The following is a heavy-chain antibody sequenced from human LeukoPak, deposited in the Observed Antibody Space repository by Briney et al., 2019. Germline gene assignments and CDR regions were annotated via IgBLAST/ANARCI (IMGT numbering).Heavy chain of an antibody. CDR1: GGSISSYC. CDR3: ARSKGRVSWFDP. V-gene: IGHV4-59*08. CDR2: IYYSGST. J-gene: IGHJ5*02. Sequence: SETLSLTCTVSGGSISSYCWSCIRQPPGKGLEWIGYIYYSGSTNYNPSLKSRVTISVDTSKNQFSLKLRSVTAADTAVYYCARSKGRVSWFDPWGQGTLVTVSS. D-gene: IGHD4-11*01.